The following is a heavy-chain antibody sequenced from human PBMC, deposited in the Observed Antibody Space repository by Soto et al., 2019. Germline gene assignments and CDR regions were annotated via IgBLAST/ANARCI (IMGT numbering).Heavy chain of an antibody. V-gene: IGHV4-31*03. J-gene: IGHJ6*02. CDR2: IYYSGST. CDR3: AIDSGDCSSTRSSSGMDV. CDR1: GGSISSGGYY. Sequence: QVHLQESGPGLVTPSQTLSLTCTVSGGSISSGGYYWGWIRQHPGKGLEWIGSIYYSGSTYYNPSLYSRVTISGDTSKRQCSLKLVSVTAADTAVYYWAIDSGDCSSTRSSSGMDVWGQGTTVTVSS. D-gene: IGHD2-2*01.